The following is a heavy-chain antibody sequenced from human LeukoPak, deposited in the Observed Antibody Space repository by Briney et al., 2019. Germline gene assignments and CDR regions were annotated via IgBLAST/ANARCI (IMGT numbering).Heavy chain of an antibody. V-gene: IGHV1-69*06. D-gene: IGHD4-23*01. CDR3: ARSGGNGKAYYYYYYMDV. Sequence: SVKVSCKASGGTFSSYAISWVRQAPGQGLEWMGGIIPIFGTANYAQKFQGRVTITADKSTSTAYMELSSLRSEDTAVYYCARSGGNGKAYYYYYYMDVWGKGTTVTVSS. CDR1: GGTFSSYA. CDR2: IIPIFGTA. J-gene: IGHJ6*03.